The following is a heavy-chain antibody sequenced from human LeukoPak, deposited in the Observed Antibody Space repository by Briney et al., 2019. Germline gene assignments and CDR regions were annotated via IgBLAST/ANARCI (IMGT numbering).Heavy chain of an antibody. CDR3: ARLGSYHDF. CDR2: IHSSGGS. J-gene: IGHJ4*02. V-gene: IGHV4-4*09. Sequence: SETLSLTCTVSGASISNYYWSWIRQTPEKGLEWMGHIHSSGGSSYYPSLKSRLTLSIDTSRNQLSLKLPSVTAADTVVYFCARLGSYHDFWGQGALVTVSS. CDR1: GASISNYY. D-gene: IGHD1-26*01.